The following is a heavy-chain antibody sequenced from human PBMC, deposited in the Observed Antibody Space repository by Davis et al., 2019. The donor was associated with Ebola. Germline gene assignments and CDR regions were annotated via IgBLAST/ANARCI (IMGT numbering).Heavy chain of an antibody. CDR2: INSYTGNP. CDR1: GYTFTTYA. J-gene: IGHJ3*02. CDR3: ARDPALDAFDI. V-gene: IGHV7-4-1*02. Sequence: AASVKVSCKASGYTFTTYAMNWVRQAPGQGLEWMGWINSYTGNPTYAQGFTGRFVFSLDTSVSTAYLQISSLKAEDTAVYYCARDPALDAFDIWGQGTMVTVSS.